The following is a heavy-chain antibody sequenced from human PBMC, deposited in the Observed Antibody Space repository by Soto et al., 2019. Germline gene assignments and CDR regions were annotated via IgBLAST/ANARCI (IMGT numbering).Heavy chain of an antibody. CDR1: GGSLSSSYW. D-gene: IGHD5-18*01. J-gene: IGHJ4*02. V-gene: IGHV4-4*02. CDR3: ARLGYSYDVDY. Sequence: ASETLSLTWPVSGGSLSSSYWWSWVRQPPGKGLQWIGEIYHSGSTNSNPSLQSRVTISADKSKNQFSLKLSSVTAADTAVYYCARLGYSYDVDYWGQGTLVTVSS. CDR2: IYHSGST.